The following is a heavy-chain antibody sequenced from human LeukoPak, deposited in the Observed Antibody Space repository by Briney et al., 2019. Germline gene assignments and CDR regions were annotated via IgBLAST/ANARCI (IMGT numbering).Heavy chain of an antibody. Sequence: GGSLRLSCAASGFSFNTYWMYWVRQVPEKGLVWVSRIKTDGSSTSYADSVKGRFTISRDNAKNTLYLQMNSLRAEDTALYYCAKPKDGYFDLWGRGTLVTVSS. CDR3: AKPKDGYFDL. CDR1: GFSFNTYW. V-gene: IGHV3-74*01. J-gene: IGHJ2*01. CDR2: IKTDGSST.